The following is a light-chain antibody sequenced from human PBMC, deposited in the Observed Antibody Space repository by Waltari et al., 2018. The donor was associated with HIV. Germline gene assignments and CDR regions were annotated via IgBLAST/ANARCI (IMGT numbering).Light chain of an antibody. CDR2: KAS. CDR3: QQYNNYPFT. J-gene: IGKJ3*01. Sequence: DIQMTQSPSTLSASVGDRVTITCRASQTISNSLDWYQQKPGKAPKLLIYKASSLESGVPSTFSGSGSGTEFTLTISSLQPDDFATYYCQQYNNYPFTFGPGTKVEIK. CDR1: QTISNS. V-gene: IGKV1-5*03.